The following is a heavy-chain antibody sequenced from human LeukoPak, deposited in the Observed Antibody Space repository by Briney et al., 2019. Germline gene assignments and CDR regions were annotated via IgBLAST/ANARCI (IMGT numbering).Heavy chain of an antibody. CDR1: GGSFSGYY. CDR3: ALSGYGTYYYYGMDV. J-gene: IGHJ6*02. V-gene: IGHV4-34*01. D-gene: IGHD5-12*01. CDR2: IHYSGST. Sequence: KTSETLSLTCAVYGGSFSGYYWTWIRQPPGKGLEWIGYIHYSGSTNYNPSLKSRVTISVDTSKNQFSLKLSSVTAADTAVYYCALSGYGTYYYYGMDVWGQGTTVTVSS.